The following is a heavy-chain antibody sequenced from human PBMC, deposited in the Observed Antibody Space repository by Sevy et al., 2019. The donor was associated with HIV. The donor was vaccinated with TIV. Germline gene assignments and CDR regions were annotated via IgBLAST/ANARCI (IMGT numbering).Heavy chain of an antibody. CDR1: GITFGSYG. D-gene: IGHD3-9*01. J-gene: IGHJ4*02. CDR3: AKDGGVPYYESLTGYSHVDY. CDR2: ILSDGSDK. Sequence: LSLTCAASGITFGSYGMHWVRQAPGKGLEWVALILSDGSDKYYADSVKGRFTIFRDNSKNTLYLQMNSLRAEDMAVYYCAKDGGVPYYESLTGYSHVDYWGQGTLVTVSS. V-gene: IGHV3-30*18.